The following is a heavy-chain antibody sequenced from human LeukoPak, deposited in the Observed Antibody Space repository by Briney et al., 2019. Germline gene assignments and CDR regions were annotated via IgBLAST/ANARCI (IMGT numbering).Heavy chain of an antibody. CDR1: GGSISSSSYY. CDR2: INHSGST. J-gene: IGHJ4*02. V-gene: IGHV4-39*07. CDR3: AGDSGSYGVFDY. Sequence: SETLSLTCTVSGGSISSSSYYWGWIRQPPGKGLEWIGEINHSGSTNYNPSLKSRVTISVDTSKNQFSLKLSSVTAADTAVYYCAGDSGSYGVFDYWGQGTLVTVSS. D-gene: IGHD1-26*01.